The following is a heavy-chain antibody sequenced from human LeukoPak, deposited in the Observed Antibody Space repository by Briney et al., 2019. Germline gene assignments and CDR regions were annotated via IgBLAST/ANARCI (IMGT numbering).Heavy chain of an antibody. D-gene: IGHD5-12*01. CDR3: ARWSEDIVATISNGMDV. J-gene: IGHJ6*02. CDR1: GYTLTSYD. Sequence: ASVKVSCKASGYTLTSYDINWVRQATGQGLEWMGWMNPNSGNTGYAQKFQGRVTMTRNTSISTAYMELSSLRSEDTAVYYCARWSEDIVATISNGMDVWGQGTTVTVSS. V-gene: IGHV1-8*01. CDR2: MNPNSGNT.